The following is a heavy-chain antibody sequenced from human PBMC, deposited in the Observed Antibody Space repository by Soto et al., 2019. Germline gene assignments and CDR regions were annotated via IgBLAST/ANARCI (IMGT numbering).Heavy chain of an antibody. V-gene: IGHV1-18*01. CDR1: GYTFTSYG. D-gene: IGHD3-22*01. Sequence: GASVKVSCKASGYTFTSYGISWVRQAPGQGLELMGWISAYNGNTNYAQILQGRVTMTTDTSTSTAYMELRSLRSDDTAVYYCATGIAAEYYYDGSGYYSDDYWGQGTLVTVSS. CDR3: ATGIAAEYYYDGSGYYSDDY. CDR2: ISAYNGNT. J-gene: IGHJ4*02.